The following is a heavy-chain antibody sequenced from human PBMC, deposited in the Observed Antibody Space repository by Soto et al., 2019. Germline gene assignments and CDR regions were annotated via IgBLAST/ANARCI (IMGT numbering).Heavy chain of an antibody. V-gene: IGHV4-59*01. CDR2: IYYSGST. J-gene: IGHJ5*02. Sequence: SETLSLTCTVSGGSISSYFWSWIRQPPGKGLEWIGYIYYSGSTNYNPSLKSRVTISVDTSKNQFSLKLTSVTAAETAVYYCARGTYNWFDPWGQGTLVTVSS. CDR3: ARGTYNWFDP. CDR1: GGSISSYF.